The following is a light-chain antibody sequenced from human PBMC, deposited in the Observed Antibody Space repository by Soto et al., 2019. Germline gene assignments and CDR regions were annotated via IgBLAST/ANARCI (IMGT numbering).Light chain of an antibody. CDR1: SGHNNYA. CDR3: QTWGTGIVV. CDR2: LNSDGSH. V-gene: IGLV4-69*01. Sequence: QPVLTQSPSASASLGASVKHTCTLSSGHNNYAIAWHQEQPEKGPRYLMKLNSDGSHSKGDGIPDRFSGSSSGTERYLTISSLQSEDEAHYYCQTWGTGIVVFGGGTKLTVL. J-gene: IGLJ2*01.